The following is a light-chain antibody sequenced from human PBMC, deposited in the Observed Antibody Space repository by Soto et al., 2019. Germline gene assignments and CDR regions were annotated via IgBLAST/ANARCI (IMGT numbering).Light chain of an antibody. Sequence: QSVLTQPASVSGSPGQSITISCTGTSGDVGGYNYVSWYQQHPGKAPKLMIYDVSNRPSGVSNRFSGSKSGNTASLTISGLQAEDEADYYCSSYTSSSTYVFGTGTKVT. CDR1: SGDVGGYNY. CDR3: SSYTSSSTYV. CDR2: DVS. V-gene: IGLV2-14*01. J-gene: IGLJ1*01.